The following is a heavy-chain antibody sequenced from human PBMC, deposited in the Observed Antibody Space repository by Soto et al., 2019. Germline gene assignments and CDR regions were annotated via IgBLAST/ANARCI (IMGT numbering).Heavy chain of an antibody. CDR2: IYYSGST. V-gene: IGHV4-59*08. Sequence: QVQLQESGPGLVKPSETLSLTCTVSGGSISSYYWSWIRQPPGKGLEWIGYIYYSGSTNYNPSLKSRVTISVDTSKNQFSLKLSSVTAADTAVYYCARLEIRHLYYFYGMDVWGQGTTVTVSS. CDR3: ARLEIRHLYYFYGMDV. CDR1: GGSISSYY. J-gene: IGHJ6*02. D-gene: IGHD3-10*01.